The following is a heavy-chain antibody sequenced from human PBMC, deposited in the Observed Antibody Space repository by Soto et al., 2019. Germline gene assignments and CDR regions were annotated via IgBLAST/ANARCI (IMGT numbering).Heavy chain of an antibody. D-gene: IGHD3-9*01. J-gene: IGHJ4*02. V-gene: IGHV3-23*01. CDR2: ISGSGGAT. Sequence: PGVSLRLSCAASGFTFSPYYMSWVRQAPGKGLEWVSFISGSGGATYYADSVKGRFTISRDNSKNTLYLQMNSLRAEDTAVYYCAKGEYFDSVLSFDSWGQGTLVTVSS. CDR3: AKGEYFDSVLSFDS. CDR1: GFTFSPYY.